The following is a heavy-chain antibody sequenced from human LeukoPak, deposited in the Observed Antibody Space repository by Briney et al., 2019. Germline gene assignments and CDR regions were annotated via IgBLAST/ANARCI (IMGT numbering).Heavy chain of an antibody. CDR1: GFTFSSYG. CDR2: IWYDGSNK. D-gene: IGHD3-22*01. J-gene: IGHJ4*02. Sequence: QPGGSLRLSCAASGFTFSSYGMHWVRQAPGKGLEWVAIIWYDGSNKYYADSVKGRFTISRDNSKNTLYLQMNSLRAEDTAVYYCARDLAVVVISASFDYWGQGTLVTVSS. V-gene: IGHV3-33*01. CDR3: ARDLAVVVISASFDY.